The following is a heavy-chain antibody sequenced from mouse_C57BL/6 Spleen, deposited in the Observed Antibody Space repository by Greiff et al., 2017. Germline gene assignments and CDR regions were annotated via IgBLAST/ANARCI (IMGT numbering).Heavy chain of an antibody. CDR1: GYTFTDYY. CDR2: INPYNGGT. CDR3: ARDYGSLFDY. Sequence: VQLQQSGPVLVKPGASVKMSCKASGYTFTDYYMNWVKQSHGKSLEWIGVINPYNGGTSYNQKFKGKATLTVDKSSSTAYMELNSLTSEDSAVYYCARDYGSLFDYWGQGTTLTVSS. D-gene: IGHD1-1*01. V-gene: IGHV1-19*01. J-gene: IGHJ2*01.